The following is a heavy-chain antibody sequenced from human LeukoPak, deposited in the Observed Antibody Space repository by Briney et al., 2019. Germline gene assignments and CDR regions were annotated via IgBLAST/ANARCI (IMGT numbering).Heavy chain of an antibody. V-gene: IGHV4-39*07. CDR3: ASGYSYGFDY. CDR2: ISYSGST. Sequence: SETLSLTCTVSGASISNNIYYWGWIRQPPGKGLEWIGSISYSGSTYYNPSLKSRVTISVDTSKNQFSLKLSSVTAADTAVYYCASGYSYGFDYWGQGTLVTVSS. J-gene: IGHJ4*02. CDR1: GASISNNIYY. D-gene: IGHD5-18*01.